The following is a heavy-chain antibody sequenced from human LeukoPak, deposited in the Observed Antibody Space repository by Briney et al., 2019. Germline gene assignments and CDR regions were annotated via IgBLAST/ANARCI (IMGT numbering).Heavy chain of an antibody. CDR3: ARGPLYGDYYCDF. J-gene: IGHJ4*02. V-gene: IGHV1-18*01. CDR2: ISPKNGDT. Sequence: ASVKASCKASNYNFSDYTINWVRQAPGQGLEWMGWISPKNGDTNPAQRFQGRVTMTTETSTTTAYMDLRNLTSDDTAVYFCARGPLYGDYYCDFWGQGTLVTVSS. D-gene: IGHD4-17*01. CDR1: NYNFSDYT.